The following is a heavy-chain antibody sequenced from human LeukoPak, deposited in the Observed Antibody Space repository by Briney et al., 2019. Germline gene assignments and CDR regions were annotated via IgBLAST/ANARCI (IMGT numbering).Heavy chain of an antibody. V-gene: IGHV3-21*01. CDR1: GFTFSSYS. D-gene: IGHD1-26*01. Sequence: PGGSLRLSCAASGFTFSSYSMNWVRQAPGKGLEWVSSISSSSSYIYYADSVKGRFIISRDNAKNSLYLQMNSLRAEDTAVYYCARGFRSGRNAFDIWGQGTMVTVSS. CDR2: ISSSSSYI. J-gene: IGHJ3*02. CDR3: ARGFRSGRNAFDI.